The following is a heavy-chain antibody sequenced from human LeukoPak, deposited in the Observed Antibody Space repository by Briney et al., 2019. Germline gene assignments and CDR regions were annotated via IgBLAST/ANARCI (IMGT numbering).Heavy chain of an antibody. D-gene: IGHD6-19*01. CDR1: GYTFTGYY. J-gene: IGHJ4*02. CDR3: AREMYSSGWFDY. CDR2: INPHSGGR. Sequence: ASVKVSCKASGYTFTGYYMNWVRQAPGQGLEWMGWINPHSGGRNYAQKFQGRVTMTRDTSISTAYMELSRLISDDAAVYYCAREMYSSGWFDYWGQGTLVTVSS. V-gene: IGHV1-2*02.